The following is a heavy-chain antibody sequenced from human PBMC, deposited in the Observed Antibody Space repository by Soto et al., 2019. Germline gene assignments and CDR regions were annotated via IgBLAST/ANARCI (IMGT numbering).Heavy chain of an antibody. D-gene: IGHD3-22*01. CDR1: WFSLRTSGVG. Sequence: SGATPGYPTQNPTLACTVSWFSLRTSGVGVGWIRQPPGKALEWLALIYWDDDKRYSPSLKSRLTITKDTSKNQVVLTMTNMDPVDTATYYCAHRPSWPDSLAFDYWGQGTLVTVSS. J-gene: IGHJ4*02. CDR3: AHRPSWPDSLAFDY. CDR2: IYWDDDK. V-gene: IGHV2-5*02.